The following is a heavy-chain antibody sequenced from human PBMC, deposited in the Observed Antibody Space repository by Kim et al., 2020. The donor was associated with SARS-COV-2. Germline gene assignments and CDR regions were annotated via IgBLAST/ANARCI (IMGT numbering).Heavy chain of an antibody. D-gene: IGHD2-15*01. Sequence: SVKVSCKASGGTFSSYAISWVRQAPGQGLEWMGGIIPIFGTANYAQKFQGRVTITADESTSTAYMELSSLRSEDTAVYYCARDCSGGSCYIDYWGQGTLVTVSS. CDR2: IIPIFGTA. CDR1: GGTFSSYA. V-gene: IGHV1-69*13. CDR3: ARDCSGGSCYIDY. J-gene: IGHJ4*02.